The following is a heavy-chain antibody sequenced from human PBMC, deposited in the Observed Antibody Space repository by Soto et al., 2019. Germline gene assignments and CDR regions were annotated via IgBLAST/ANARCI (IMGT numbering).Heavy chain of an antibody. J-gene: IGHJ4*02. CDR1: GFTFDDYG. D-gene: IGHD6-13*01. V-gene: IGHV3-20*04. Sequence: GSLRLSCAASGFTFDDYGMTWVRQAPGRGLEWVSAVNWNGGTSGYADLVKGRFTSSRGNAKNSLYLQMNSLRAEDTALYYCAREQQLTGYFDYWGQGTLVTVSS. CDR2: VNWNGGTS. CDR3: AREQQLTGYFDY.